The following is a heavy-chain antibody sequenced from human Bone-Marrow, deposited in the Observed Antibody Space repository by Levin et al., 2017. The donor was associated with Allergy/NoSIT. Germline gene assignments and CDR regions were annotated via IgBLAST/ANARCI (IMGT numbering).Heavy chain of an antibody. V-gene: IGHV3-30*03. CDR2: ISFDGNNK. Sequence: QLGESLKISCAASGFTFSGYAMHWVRQAPGKGLEWVALISFDGNNKSYADSLRGRFTISRDNSKDTVVLEMNSLRAEDTAVYFCARAPELFGPHFFDHWGQGTLVTVSS. CDR1: GFTFSGYA. CDR3: ARAPELFGPHFFDH. J-gene: IGHJ4*02. D-gene: IGHD1-7*01.